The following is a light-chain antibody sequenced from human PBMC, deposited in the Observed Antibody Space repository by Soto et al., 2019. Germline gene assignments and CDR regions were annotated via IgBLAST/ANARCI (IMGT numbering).Light chain of an antibody. CDR3: QQYNKWPLT. V-gene: IGKV3-15*01. CDR2: DAS. J-gene: IGKJ4*01. Sequence: EIVMTQSPATLSVSPGERATLSCRASQSIRGSLAWYQQKPGQAPRLLIYDASTGATGIPARFSGSGSGTECTLTISSLQSEDFAVYYCQQYNKWPLTFGGGTKVEFK. CDR1: QSIRGS.